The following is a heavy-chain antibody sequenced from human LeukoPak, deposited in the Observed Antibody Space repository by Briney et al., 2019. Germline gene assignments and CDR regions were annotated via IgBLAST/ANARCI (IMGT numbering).Heavy chain of an antibody. Sequence: SETLSLTCTVSGGSIDNYFWSWIRQPPGKGHEWIGYIYYSGRTNYNPSLESRVTISVDTSKNQFSLKLTSVNAADTAVYYCARPQSRGRDAFDIWGQGTMVTVSS. V-gene: IGHV4-59*08. J-gene: IGHJ3*02. CDR1: GGSIDNYF. CDR2: IYYSGRT. CDR3: ARPQSRGRDAFDI. D-gene: IGHD5-12*01.